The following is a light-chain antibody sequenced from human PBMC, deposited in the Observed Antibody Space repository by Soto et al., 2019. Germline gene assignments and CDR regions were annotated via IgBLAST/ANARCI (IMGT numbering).Light chain of an antibody. J-gene: IGKJ3*01. V-gene: IGKV1-39*01. CDR2: AKS. CDR3: QPRSSFPLP. CDR1: QNIGTY. Sequence: DNQMTQSPSSLSASVGDRVTITCRASQNIGTYLNWYTTKPGKATKILIYAKSNLQGGVPSRFSGSGSGTDVTLTIGSLQPEEAATDYGQPRSSFPLPVVPGPQVDIK.